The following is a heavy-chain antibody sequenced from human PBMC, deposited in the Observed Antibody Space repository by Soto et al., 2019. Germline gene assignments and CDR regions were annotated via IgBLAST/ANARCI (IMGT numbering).Heavy chain of an antibody. D-gene: IGHD5-12*01. CDR1: GFTFSSYG. J-gene: IGHJ4*02. V-gene: IGHV3-30*18. CDR3: AKDRNPRRDGYNSRGAGLDY. Sequence: QVQLVESGGGVVQPGRSLRLSCAASGFTFSSYGMHWVRQAPGKGLEWVAVISYDGSNKYYADSVKGRFTISRDNSKNTLYLQMNSRRAEDTAVYYCAKDRNPRRDGYNSRGAGLDYWGQGTLVTVSS. CDR2: ISYDGSNK.